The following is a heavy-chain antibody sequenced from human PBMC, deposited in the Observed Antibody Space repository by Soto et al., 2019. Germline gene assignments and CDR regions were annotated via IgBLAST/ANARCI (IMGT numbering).Heavy chain of an antibody. J-gene: IGHJ3*02. CDR3: ARVTDVLLVFAFDI. D-gene: IGHD2-8*01. CDR1: GFPFSSYS. Sequence: EVPLVEPGGGLVQPGGTLSLSCAASGFPFSSYSMKWVRQGPGTGMEWVSYISSSSSTINYTDSGKGRFTISRHNAKSPLYLQMDSLRAEDTAVYYCARVTDVLLVFAFDIWGQGTMVTVSS. V-gene: IGHV3-48*01. CDR2: ISSSSSTI.